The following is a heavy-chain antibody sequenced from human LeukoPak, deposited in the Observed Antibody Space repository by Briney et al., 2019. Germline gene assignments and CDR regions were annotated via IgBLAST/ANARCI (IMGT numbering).Heavy chain of an antibody. Sequence: PGGSLRLSCEASGFSLSDYYMTWIRQAPGKGLDWLASISTSGSIIYYADSVKDRLTISRDNAKKSLFLQMNSLRAEDTAIYYCARGREGDYHYHMDVWGKGTTVIVSS. CDR3: ARGREGDYHYHMDV. CDR1: GFSLSDYY. V-gene: IGHV3-11*01. J-gene: IGHJ6*03. D-gene: IGHD5-24*01. CDR2: ISTSGSII.